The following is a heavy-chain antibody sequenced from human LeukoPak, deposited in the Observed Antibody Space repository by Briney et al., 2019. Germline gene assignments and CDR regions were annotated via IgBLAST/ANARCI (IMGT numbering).Heavy chain of an antibody. D-gene: IGHD3-9*01. CDR1: GFTVSSNY. V-gene: IGHV3-23*01. J-gene: IGHJ4*02. CDR2: ISGSGGST. CDR3: AKDRYFDWLLPMGGFDY. Sequence: SGGSLRLSCAASGFTVSSNYMSWVRQAPGKGLEWVSAISGSGGSTYYADSVKGRFTISRDNSKNTLYLQMNSLRAEDTAVYYCAKDRYFDWLLPMGGFDYWGQGTLVTVSS.